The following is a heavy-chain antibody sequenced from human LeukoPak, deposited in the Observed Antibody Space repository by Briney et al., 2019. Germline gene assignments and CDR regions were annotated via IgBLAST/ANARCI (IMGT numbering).Heavy chain of an antibody. Sequence: GGSLRLSCAASAFTFSSYSMNWVRQAPGKGLEWVSSISSSSSSYIYYADSVKGRFAISRDNAKNSLYLQMNSLRAEDTAVYYCARGDSSGYYPYYFDYWGQGTLVTVSS. V-gene: IGHV3-21*01. CDR3: ARGDSSGYYPYYFDY. J-gene: IGHJ4*02. CDR1: AFTFSSYS. D-gene: IGHD3-22*01. CDR2: ISSSSSSYI.